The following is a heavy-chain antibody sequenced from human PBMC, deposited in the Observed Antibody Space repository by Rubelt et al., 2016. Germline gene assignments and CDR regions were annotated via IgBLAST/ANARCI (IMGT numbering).Heavy chain of an antibody. J-gene: IGHJ4*02. CDR1: GFTFSNYA. CDR3: TRSHYFFDY. CDR2: INEDGSEK. V-gene: IGHV3-7*04. Sequence: AASGFTFSNYAMTWVRQAPGKGPEWVANINEDGSEKYYVDSVKGRFTISRDNAQNSLYLQMFSLRAEDTAVYYCTRSHYFFDYWGQGTLVTVSS.